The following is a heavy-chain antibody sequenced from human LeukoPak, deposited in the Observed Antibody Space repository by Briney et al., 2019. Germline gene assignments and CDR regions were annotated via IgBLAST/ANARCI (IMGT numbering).Heavy chain of an antibody. D-gene: IGHD2-2*02. J-gene: IGHJ4*02. CDR3: ARFLRRYCSRTSCYTAYYFDY. CDR1: GFTFSSYW. Sequence: PGGSLRLSCAASGFTFSSYWMSWVRQAPGKGLEWVANIKQDGSEKYYVDSVKGRFTISRDNAKNSLYLQMNSLRAEDTAVYYCARFLRRYCSRTSCYTAYYFDYWGQGTLVTVSS. V-gene: IGHV3-7*01. CDR2: IKQDGSEK.